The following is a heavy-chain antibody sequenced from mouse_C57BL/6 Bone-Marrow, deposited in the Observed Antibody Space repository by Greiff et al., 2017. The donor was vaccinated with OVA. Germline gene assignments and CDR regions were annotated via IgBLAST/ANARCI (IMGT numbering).Heavy chain of an antibody. J-gene: IGHJ4*01. CDR3: ARWGSSYVGAMDY. CDR1: GYAFTNYL. V-gene: IGHV1-54*01. D-gene: IGHD1-1*01. CDR2: INPGSGGT. Sequence: QVQLQQSGAELVRPGTSVKVSCKASGYAFTNYLIEWVKQRPGQGLEWIGVINPGSGGTNYNEKFKGKATLTADKSSSTAYMQLSSLRSEDSAVYFCARWGSSYVGAMDYWGQGTSVTVSS.